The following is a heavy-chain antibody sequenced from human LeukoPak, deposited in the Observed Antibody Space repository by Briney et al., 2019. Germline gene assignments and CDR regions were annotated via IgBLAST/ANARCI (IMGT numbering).Heavy chain of an antibody. V-gene: IGHV3-66*02. J-gene: IGHJ4*02. Sequence: PGGSLRLSCAASGFTFSSYAMSWVRQAPGKGLEWVSIIYSSGTTYYADSVKGRFTISRDNSKNTLYLQMNSLRTEDTAVYYCARTGYLKPIDSWGQGTLVTVSS. CDR1: GFTFSSYA. CDR3: ARTGYLKPIDS. CDR2: IYSSGTT. D-gene: IGHD3-9*01.